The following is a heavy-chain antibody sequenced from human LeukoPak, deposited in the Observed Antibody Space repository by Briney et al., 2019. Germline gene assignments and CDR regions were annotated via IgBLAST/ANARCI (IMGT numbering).Heavy chain of an antibody. Sequence: SETLTLTCAVSGGSISSYYCSWIRQPPGKGLEWIGEINHSGSTNYNPSLKSRVTISVDTSKNQFSLKLSSVTAADTAVYYCARRLWLRYSDWSPLYSMVRGRGWFDPWGQGTLVTLSS. D-gene: IGHD3-9*01. V-gene: IGHV4-34*01. CDR1: GGSISSYY. CDR2: INHSGST. J-gene: IGHJ5*02. CDR3: ARRLWLRYSDWSPLYSMVRGRGWFDP.